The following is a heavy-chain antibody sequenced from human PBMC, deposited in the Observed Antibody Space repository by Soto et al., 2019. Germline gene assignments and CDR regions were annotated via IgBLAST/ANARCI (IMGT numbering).Heavy chain of an antibody. J-gene: IGHJ4*02. Sequence: LSLTCTASGGSISSGYYWTWIRQRPGEGLEWIGYIYYTGSTYYNPSLQNRVTISLDTSKNQFSLKLSSLTAADTAVYYCARGLYSSSPPFDYWGQGTLVTVSS. V-gene: IGHV4-31*03. CDR3: ARGLYSSSPPFDY. D-gene: IGHD6-13*01. CDR1: GGSISSGYY. CDR2: IYYTGST.